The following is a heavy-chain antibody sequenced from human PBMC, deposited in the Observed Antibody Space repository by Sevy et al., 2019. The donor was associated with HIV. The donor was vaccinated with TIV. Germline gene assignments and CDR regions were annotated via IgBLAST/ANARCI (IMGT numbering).Heavy chain of an antibody. CDR3: AKEGYSSGWYSY. D-gene: IGHD6-19*01. CDR2: ISYDGSNK. J-gene: IGHJ4*02. CDR1: AFTFSSYG. V-gene: IGHV3-30*18. Sequence: GGSLRLSCAASAFTFSSYGMHWVRQAPGKGLEWVAVISYDGSNKYYADSVKGRFTISRDNSKNTLYLQMNSLRAEDTAVYYCAKEGYSSGWYSYWGQGTLVTVSS.